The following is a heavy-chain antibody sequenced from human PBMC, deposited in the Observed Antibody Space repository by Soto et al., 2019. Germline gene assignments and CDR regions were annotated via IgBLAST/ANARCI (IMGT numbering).Heavy chain of an antibody. CDR3: AKDNGGGSSKLDY. J-gene: IGHJ4*02. CDR1: GFTFSSYG. CDR2: ISYDGSNK. Sequence: GGSLRLSCAASGFTFSSYGMHWVRQAPGKGLEWVAVISYDGSNKYYADSVKGRFTISRDNSKNTLYLQMNSLRAEDTAVYYCAKDNGGGSSKLDYWGQGTLVTVSS. D-gene: IGHD2-15*01. V-gene: IGHV3-30*18.